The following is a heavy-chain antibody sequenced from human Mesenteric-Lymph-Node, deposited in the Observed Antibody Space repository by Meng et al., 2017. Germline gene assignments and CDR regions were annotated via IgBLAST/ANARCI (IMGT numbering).Heavy chain of an antibody. Sequence: SETLSLTCAISGDSVSSNNAAWNWIRQSPSRGLEWLGMTYYRSKWYTDYVVSVKSRIIINPDTSKNQFSLQLNSMTPEDTAVYYCAREGGWTSRLGYYDFGMDVWGQGTTVTVSS. CDR3: AREGGWTSRLGYYDFGMDV. CDR1: GDSVSSNNAA. J-gene: IGHJ6*02. CDR2: TYYRSKWYT. V-gene: IGHV6-1*01. D-gene: IGHD7-27*01.